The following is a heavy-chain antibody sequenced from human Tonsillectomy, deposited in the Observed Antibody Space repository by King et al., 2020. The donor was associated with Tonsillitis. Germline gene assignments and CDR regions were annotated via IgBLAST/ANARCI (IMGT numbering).Heavy chain of an antibody. J-gene: IGHJ4*02. V-gene: IGHV4-4*02. CDR1: GGSISSTNW. Sequence: VQLQESGPGLVKPSWTLSLTCAGSGGSISSTNWWSWVRQPPGKGLSWIGEIYHSGSTNYKPSLKSRVTISVDKSKNNLSLKLGSVTAADTDVYYCARAPSLGSGSYYRSLDYWGQGTLVTVSS. CDR2: IYHSGST. D-gene: IGHD3-10*01. CDR3: ARAPSLGSGSYYRSLDY.